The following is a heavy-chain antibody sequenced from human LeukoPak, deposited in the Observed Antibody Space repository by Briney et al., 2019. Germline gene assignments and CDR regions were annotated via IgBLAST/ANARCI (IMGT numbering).Heavy chain of an antibody. D-gene: IGHD3-22*01. CDR3: AKDRTYYYDSSGYSPYYFDY. Sequence: GGSLRLSCAASGFTFSNYAMSWVRQAPGKGLEWVSAISGSGDNTYYADSVKGRFTISRDNSKNTLYLQMNSLRAEDTAVYYCAKDRTYYYDSSGYSPYYFDYWGQGTLVTVSS. CDR1: GFTFSNYA. V-gene: IGHV3-23*01. CDR2: ISGSGDNT. J-gene: IGHJ4*02.